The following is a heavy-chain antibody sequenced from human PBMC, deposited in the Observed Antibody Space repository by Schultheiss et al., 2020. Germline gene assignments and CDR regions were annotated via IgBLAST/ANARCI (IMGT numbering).Heavy chain of an antibody. CDR3: ARDSSMVREDY. Sequence: GGSLRLSCAASGFTFSSYSMNWVRQAPGKGLEWVSSISSSSSYIYYADSVKGRFTISRDNAKNSLYLQMNSLRAEDTAVYYCARDSSMVREDYWGQGTLVTVSS. CDR1: GFTFSSYS. D-gene: IGHD3-10*01. V-gene: IGHV3-21*01. J-gene: IGHJ4*02. CDR2: ISSSSSYI.